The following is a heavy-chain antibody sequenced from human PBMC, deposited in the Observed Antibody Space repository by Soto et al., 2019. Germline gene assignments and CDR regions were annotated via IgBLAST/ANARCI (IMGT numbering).Heavy chain of an antibody. J-gene: IGHJ4*02. CDR1: GFTFSSYG. Sequence: GGSLRLSCAASGFTFSSYGMHWVRQAPGKGLEWVAVIWYDGSNKYYADSVKGRFTISRDNSKNTLYLQMNSLRAEDTAVYYCARDRFVGASLYYFDYWGQGTLVTVSS. CDR3: ARDRFVGASLYYFDY. D-gene: IGHD3-10*01. V-gene: IGHV3-33*01. CDR2: IWYDGSNK.